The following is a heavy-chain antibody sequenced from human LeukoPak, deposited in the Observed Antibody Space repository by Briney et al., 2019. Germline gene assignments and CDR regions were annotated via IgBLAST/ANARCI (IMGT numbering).Heavy chain of an antibody. CDR1: GGSFSGYY. J-gene: IGHJ6*02. CDR3: ARGHRGYSYGYSYGMDV. V-gene: IGHV4-34*01. CDR2: INHSGGT. D-gene: IGHD5-18*01. Sequence: PSETLSLTCAVYGGSFSGYYWSWIRQPPGKGLEWIGEINHSGGTNYNPSLKSRVTISVDTSKNQFSLKLSSVTAADTAVYYCARGHRGYSYGYSYGMDVWGQGTTVTVSS.